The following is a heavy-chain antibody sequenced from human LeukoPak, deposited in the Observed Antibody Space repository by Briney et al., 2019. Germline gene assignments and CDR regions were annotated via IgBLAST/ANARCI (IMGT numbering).Heavy chain of an antibody. Sequence: PGGSLRLSCAASGFTFSSYAMSWVRQAPGKGLEWVSAISGSGGSTYYGDSVKGRFTISRDNTKNTLYLQMNSLRAEDTAVYYCARHLWSGYYTDYWGQGTLVTVSS. J-gene: IGHJ4*02. V-gene: IGHV3-23*02. CDR2: ISGSGGST. CDR3: ARHLWSGYYTDY. D-gene: IGHD3-3*02. CDR1: GFTFSSYA.